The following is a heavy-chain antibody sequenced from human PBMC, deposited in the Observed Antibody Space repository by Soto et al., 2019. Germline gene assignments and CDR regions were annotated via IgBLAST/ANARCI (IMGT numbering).Heavy chain of an antibody. J-gene: IGHJ4*02. V-gene: IGHV4-59*08. CDR1: GGSISSYY. CDR2: VHSTGST. Sequence: PSETLSLTCSVSGGSISSYYWSWVRQPPGKGLEWLGYVHSTGSTNYNPSLKSRVTMSVDTSKNQFSLRLSSVTAADTAVYYCARHRGAAAIKSDYWGQGTLVTDSS. CDR3: ARHRGAAAIKSDY. D-gene: IGHD2-2*02.